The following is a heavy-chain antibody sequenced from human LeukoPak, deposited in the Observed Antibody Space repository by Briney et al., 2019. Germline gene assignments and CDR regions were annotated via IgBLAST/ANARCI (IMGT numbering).Heavy chain of an antibody. CDR1: GFTYSNAW. Sequence: GGSLRLSWAASGFTYSNAWMSWVRQAPGKGLEWVGRIKSKTDGGTTDYAAPVKGRFTISRDDSKNTLYLQMNSLKTEDTAVYYCTTAVAGTGGVDYWGQGTLVTVSS. J-gene: IGHJ4*02. CDR3: TTAVAGTGGVDY. D-gene: IGHD6-19*01. CDR2: IKSKTDGGTT. V-gene: IGHV3-15*01.